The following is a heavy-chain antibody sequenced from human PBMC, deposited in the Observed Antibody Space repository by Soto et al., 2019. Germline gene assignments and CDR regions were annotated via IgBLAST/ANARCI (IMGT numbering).Heavy chain of an antibody. Sequence: PLRLSRTTSGFPFSICGMHGDRPSPGTGVDWVAVIWYDGSNKYYADAVKGRFTISRDNSKNTLYLQMNSLRAEDTAVYYCARDRRYGHRGYFDYWGQGPLVTVSS. CDR1: GFPFSICG. V-gene: IGHV3-33*01. D-gene: IGHD5-18*01. CDR3: ARDRRYGHRGYFDY. CDR2: IWYDGSNK. J-gene: IGHJ4*02.